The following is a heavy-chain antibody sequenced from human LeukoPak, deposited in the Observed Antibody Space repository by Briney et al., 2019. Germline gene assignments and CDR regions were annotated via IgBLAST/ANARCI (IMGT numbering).Heavy chain of an antibody. Sequence: SETLSLTCNVSGGSISSNTYFWGWIRRPPGKGLEWIGSIRYSGSTYYNPSLKSRVTISVDTSNNQFSLHLTSLTAADTAVYYCATSDTVSTYNWFDPWGLGTLVTVS. CDR1: GGSISSNTYF. CDR2: IRYSGST. CDR3: ATSDTVSTYNWFDP. J-gene: IGHJ5*02. D-gene: IGHD5/OR15-5a*01. V-gene: IGHV4-39*01.